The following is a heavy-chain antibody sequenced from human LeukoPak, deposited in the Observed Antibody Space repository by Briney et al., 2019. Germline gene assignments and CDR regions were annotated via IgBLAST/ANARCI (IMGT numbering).Heavy chain of an antibody. CDR1: GYSFTSYW. Sequence: GESLKISCKGSGYSFTSYWIGWVRQMPGKGLEWMGIIYPGDSDTRYSPSFQGQVTTSADKSISTAYLQWSSLKASGTAMYYCARGVLRFLEWLPPLDVWGQGTTVTVSS. J-gene: IGHJ6*02. CDR2: IYPGDSDT. CDR3: ARGVLRFLEWLPPLDV. D-gene: IGHD3-3*01. V-gene: IGHV5-51*01.